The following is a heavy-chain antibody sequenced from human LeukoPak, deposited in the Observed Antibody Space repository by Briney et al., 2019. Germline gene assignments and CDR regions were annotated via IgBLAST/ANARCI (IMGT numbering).Heavy chain of an antibody. Sequence: GGSLRLSCAASGFTFSRYGMHWVRQAPGKRLEWVAVISYDGSNKYYADSVKGRFTISRDNSKNTLYLQMNSLRAEDTAVYYCAKDNVIVGGYYFDYWGQGTLVTVSS. CDR1: GFTFSRYG. J-gene: IGHJ4*02. D-gene: IGHD1-26*01. CDR3: AKDNVIVGGYYFDY. CDR2: ISYDGSNK. V-gene: IGHV3-30*18.